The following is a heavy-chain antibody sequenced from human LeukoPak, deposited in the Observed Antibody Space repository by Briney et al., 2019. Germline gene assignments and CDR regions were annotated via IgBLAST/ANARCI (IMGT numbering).Heavy chain of an antibody. CDR3: ATPPTFDY. CDR2: INNDGTGT. CDR1: GFIFSSYW. V-gene: IGHV3-74*01. J-gene: IGHJ4*02. Sequence: GGSLRLSCAASGFIFSSYWMYWVRQAPGKGLVWVSRINNDGTGTTFADSVKGRFTISRDNAKNSLYLQMNSLRAEDTAAYYCATPPTFDYWGQGTLVTVSS.